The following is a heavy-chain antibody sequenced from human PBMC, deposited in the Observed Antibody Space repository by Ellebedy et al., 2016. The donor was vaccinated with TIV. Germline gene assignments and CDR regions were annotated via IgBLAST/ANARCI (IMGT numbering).Heavy chain of an antibody. CDR1: GFTFRSYW. V-gene: IGHV3-7*01. Sequence: GGSLRLSXVASGFTFRSYWMGWVRQSPGKGLEWVATIKEDGSEKYYVDSVSGRFTISRDNAQNSLYLQMNNVRAEDTAVYYCATATGATNLHSWGQGTLVTVSS. CDR2: IKEDGSEK. J-gene: IGHJ4*02. D-gene: IGHD5-12*01. CDR3: ATATGATNLHS.